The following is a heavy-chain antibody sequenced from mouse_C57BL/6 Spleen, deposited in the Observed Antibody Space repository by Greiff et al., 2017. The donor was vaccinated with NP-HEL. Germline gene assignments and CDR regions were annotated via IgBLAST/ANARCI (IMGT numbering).Heavy chain of an antibody. V-gene: IGHV2-2*01. CDR3: AQTGTRYYYAMDY. D-gene: IGHD4-1*01. J-gene: IGHJ4*01. CDR2: IWSGGST. CDR1: GFSFTSYG. Sequence: QVQLQQSGPGLVQPSQCLSISCTVSGFSFTSYGVHWVRQSPGQGLEWLGVIWSGGSTANNAAFISRLCISKDNSKSQVFLRMKSLQADDTAIYYGAQTGTRYYYAMDYWGQGTSVTVSS.